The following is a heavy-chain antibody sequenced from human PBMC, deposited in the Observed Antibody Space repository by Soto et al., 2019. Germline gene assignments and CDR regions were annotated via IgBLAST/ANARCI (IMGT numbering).Heavy chain of an antibody. D-gene: IGHD3-9*01. CDR2: IYYSGST. CDR3: ARAFDILTRYYFDY. CDR1: GGSISSGDYY. Sequence: QVQLQESGPGLVKPSQTLSLTCTVSGGSISSGDYYWSWIRQPPGKGLEWIGYIYYSGSTYYNPSLKRRVTTSVDTSKNQFSLKRSSVTAADTAVYYCARAFDILTRYYFDYWGQGTLVTVSS. V-gene: IGHV4-30-4*01. J-gene: IGHJ4*02.